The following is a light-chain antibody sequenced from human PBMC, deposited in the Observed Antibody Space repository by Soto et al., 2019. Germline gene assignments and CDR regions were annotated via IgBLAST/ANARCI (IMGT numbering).Light chain of an antibody. Sequence: EIVLTQSPVTLSLSPGEGATLSCKASQSIGTNLGWYQQKPGQAPRLLLYGASTRATGIPVRFSGSGFGTEFTLTISSLQSEDFAVYYCQQYKNWPLFGQGTRLEIK. CDR3: QQYKNWPL. CDR1: QSIGTN. V-gene: IGKV3-15*01. J-gene: IGKJ5*01. CDR2: GAS.